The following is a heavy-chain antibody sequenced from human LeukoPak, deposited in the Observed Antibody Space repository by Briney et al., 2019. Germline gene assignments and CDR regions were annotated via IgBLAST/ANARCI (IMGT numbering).Heavy chain of an antibody. CDR1: GFTFSSYG. D-gene: IGHD2-15*01. V-gene: IGHV3-23*01. J-gene: IGHJ4*02. CDR2: ISGSGGST. CDR3: ASCSGGSCYFEEFDY. Sequence: GGSLRLSCAASGFTFSSYGMSWVRQAPGKGLEWVSAISGSGGSTYYADSVKGRFTISRDNSKNTLYLQMNSLRAEDTAVYYCASCSGGSCYFEEFDYWGQGTLVTVSS.